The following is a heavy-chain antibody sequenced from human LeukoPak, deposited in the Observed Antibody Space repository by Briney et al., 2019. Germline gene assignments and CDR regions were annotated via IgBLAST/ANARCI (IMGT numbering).Heavy chain of an antibody. CDR1: GFTFSTYG. V-gene: IGHV3-23*01. CDR2: INNSGGST. D-gene: IGHD1-1*01. J-gene: IGHJ4*02. Sequence: GGSLRLSCAASGFTFSTYGMSWVRQAPGKGLEWVSSINNSGGSTYYADSVRGRFTVSRDNSKNMLYLQMNSLRAEDTAVYYCAYYHVNEEPPTFWGQGTLVTVSS. CDR3: AYYHVNEEPPTF.